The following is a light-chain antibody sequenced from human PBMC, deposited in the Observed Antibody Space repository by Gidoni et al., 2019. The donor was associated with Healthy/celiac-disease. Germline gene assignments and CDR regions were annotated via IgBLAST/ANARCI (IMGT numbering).Light chain of an antibody. V-gene: IGLV2-14*01. CDR2: EVS. J-gene: IGLJ3*02. CDR3: SSYTSISTSLV. Sequence: QSALTQPASVSGSPGQSHTISCTGTSSDVGVYNYVSWYQQHPGKAPKLMIYEVSNRPSGVSNRFSGSKSGNTASLTISGLQAEDEADYYCSSYTSISTSLVFGGGTKLTVL. CDR1: SSDVGVYNY.